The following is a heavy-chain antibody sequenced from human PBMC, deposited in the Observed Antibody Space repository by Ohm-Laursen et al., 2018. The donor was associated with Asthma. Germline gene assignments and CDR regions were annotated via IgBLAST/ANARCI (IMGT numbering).Heavy chain of an antibody. J-gene: IGHJ4*02. CDR2: IHYSGST. V-gene: IGHV4-39*01. CDR3: ASLPTDYSIDF. CDR1: GASIISSRYF. Sequence: SVTLSLTCTVSGASIISSRYFWGWFRQSPGKGLEWIGTIHYSGSTNYNPSLRGRVIMFVDTSRNQFSLQWHSVTAPDTAVYYCASLPTDYSIDFWGQGTLVTVSS. D-gene: IGHD4-11*01.